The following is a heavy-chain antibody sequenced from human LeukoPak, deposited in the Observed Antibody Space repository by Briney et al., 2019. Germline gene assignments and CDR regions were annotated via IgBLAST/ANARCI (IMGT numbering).Heavy chain of an antibody. CDR3: ARHGGFRHTHFDY. V-gene: IGHV4-59*08. CDR1: GGSISSYY. D-gene: IGHD2-15*01. J-gene: IGHJ4*02. CDR2: IYYSGST. Sequence: SETLSLTCTVSGGSISSYYWSWIRQPPGKGLEWIGYIYYSGSTNYNPSLKSRVTISVDTSKNQFSLRLSSVTAADTAVYYCARHGGFRHTHFDYWGQGTLVTVSS.